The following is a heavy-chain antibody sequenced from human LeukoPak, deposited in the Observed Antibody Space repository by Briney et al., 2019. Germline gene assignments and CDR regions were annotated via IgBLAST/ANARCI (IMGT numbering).Heavy chain of an antibody. D-gene: IGHD6-6*01. CDR1: GFTFSSYS. V-gene: IGHV3-48*01. Sequence: PGGSLRLSCAASGFTFSSYSMNWVRQAPGKGLEWVSYISSSSSTIYYADSVKGRFTISRDNAKNSLYLQMNSLRAEDTAVYYCARDRGDSSSSHRFDYWGQGTLVTVSS. J-gene: IGHJ4*02. CDR2: ISSSSSTI. CDR3: ARDRGDSSSSHRFDY.